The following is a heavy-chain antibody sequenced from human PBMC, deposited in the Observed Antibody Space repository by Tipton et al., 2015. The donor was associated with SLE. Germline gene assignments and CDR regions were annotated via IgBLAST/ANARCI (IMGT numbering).Heavy chain of an antibody. V-gene: IGHV3-48*01. Sequence: GSLRLSCAASGFTFSSYSMNWVRQAPGKGLEWVSFISSSSSSNIYYADSVKGRFTISRDNSKNTLYLQMNSLRAEDTAVYYCAKVLRRFPHLNAFDIWGQGTMVTVSS. CDR1: GFTFSSYS. CDR2: ISSSSSSNI. D-gene: IGHD3-3*01. J-gene: IGHJ3*02. CDR3: AKVLRRFPHLNAFDI.